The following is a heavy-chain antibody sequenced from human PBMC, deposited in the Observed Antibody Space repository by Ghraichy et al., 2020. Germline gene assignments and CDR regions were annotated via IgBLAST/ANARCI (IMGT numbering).Heavy chain of an antibody. D-gene: IGHD3-10*01. V-gene: IGHV3-21*06. CDR3: ARDRAKVVWFDP. CDR1: GFTFTSYN. J-gene: IGHJ5*02. CDR2: ISDRSDYT. Sequence: GGSLRLSCAASGFTFTSYNMNWVRQAPGKGLEWVAFISDRSDYTNYADSLKGRFTISRDNAKNSLYLQMNNLRAEDSAVYYCARDRAKVVWFDPWGQGTLVTVSS.